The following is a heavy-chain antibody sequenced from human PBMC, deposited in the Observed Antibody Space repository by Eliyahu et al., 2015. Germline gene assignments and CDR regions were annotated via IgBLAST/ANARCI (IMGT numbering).Heavy chain of an antibody. CDR1: GGSFSGYY. Sequence: QVQLQQWGAGLLKPSETLSLTCAVYGGSFSGYYWSWIRQPPGKGLEWIGEINHSGSTNYNPSLKSRVTISVDTSKNQFSLKLSSVTAADTAVYYCARGRYYYGSGSYYSYWGQGTLVTVSS. D-gene: IGHD3-10*01. CDR2: INHSGST. CDR3: ARGRYYYGSGSYYSY. V-gene: IGHV4-34*01. J-gene: IGHJ4*02.